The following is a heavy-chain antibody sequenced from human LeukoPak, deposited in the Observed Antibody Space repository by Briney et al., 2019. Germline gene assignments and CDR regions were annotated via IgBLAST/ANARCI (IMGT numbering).Heavy chain of an antibody. CDR3: ARGTMTTVTYYFDY. Sequence: PSETLSLTCTVSGGSISSYYWSWIRQPAGKGLEWLGRIYSTGTTDHNPSLKSRVTMSLDMSKNQIFLKLSSVTAADTAVYYCARGTMTTVTYYFDYWGQGTLVAVSS. CDR1: GGSISSYY. V-gene: IGHV4-4*07. CDR2: IYSTGTT. D-gene: IGHD4-17*01. J-gene: IGHJ4*02.